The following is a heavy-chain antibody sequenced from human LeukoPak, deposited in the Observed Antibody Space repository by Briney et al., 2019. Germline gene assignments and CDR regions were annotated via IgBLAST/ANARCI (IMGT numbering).Heavy chain of an antibody. D-gene: IGHD6-13*01. J-gene: IGHJ4*02. CDR2: IRYDGSNK. CDR3: AKKTKEGIAAAGANDY. Sequence: PGGSLRLSCAASGFSFSIYGMHWVRQAPGKGLEWVAFIRYDGSNKYYADSVKGRFTISRDNSKNTLYLQMNSLRAEDTAVYYCAKKTKEGIAAAGANDYWGQGTLVTVSS. V-gene: IGHV3-30*02. CDR1: GFSFSIYG.